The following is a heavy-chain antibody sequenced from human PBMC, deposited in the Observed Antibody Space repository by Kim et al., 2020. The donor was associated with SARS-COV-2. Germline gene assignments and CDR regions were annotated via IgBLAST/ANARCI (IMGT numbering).Heavy chain of an antibody. CDR1: GGSISSSSYY. CDR2: IYYSGST. V-gene: IGHV4-39*01. J-gene: IGHJ6*02. Sequence: SETLSLTCTVSGGSISSSSYYWGWIRQPPGKGLEWIGSIYYSGSTYYNPSLKSRVTISVDTSKNQFSLKLSSVTAADTAVYYCASEAGYYTQTDRYYYYGMDVWGQGTTVTVSS. CDR3: ASEAGYYTQTDRYYYYGMDV. D-gene: IGHD3-3*01.